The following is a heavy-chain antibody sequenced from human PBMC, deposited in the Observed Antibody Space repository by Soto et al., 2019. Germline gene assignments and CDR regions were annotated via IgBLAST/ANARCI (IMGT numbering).Heavy chain of an antibody. CDR3: ARVHTLARSPGAGY. CDR2: MNPNSGNT. D-gene: IGHD2-15*01. Sequence: GSVKVSCKASGYTFTSYDINLVRQATGQGLEWMGWMNPNSGNTGCAQKFQGRVTMTRNTSISTAYMELSSLRSEDTAVYYCARVHTLARSPGAGYWGRGTMVTVSS. CDR1: GYTFTSYD. J-gene: IGHJ4*02. V-gene: IGHV1-8*01.